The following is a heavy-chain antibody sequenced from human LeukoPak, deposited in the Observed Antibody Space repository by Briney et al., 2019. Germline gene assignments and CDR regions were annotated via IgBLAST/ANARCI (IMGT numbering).Heavy chain of an antibody. CDR2: ISGSGSNT. CDR3: ATGFSLVEFDY. D-gene: IGHD3-16*02. V-gene: IGHV3-23*01. CDR1: GFTFSSYA. J-gene: IGHJ4*02. Sequence: GGSLSLSCAASGFTFSSYAMSWVRQAPGKGLEWVSGISGSGSNTCHADSVKGRFTISRDNSKRTLYLQMNNLRAEDTAVYYCATGFSLVEFDYWGQGTLVTVSS.